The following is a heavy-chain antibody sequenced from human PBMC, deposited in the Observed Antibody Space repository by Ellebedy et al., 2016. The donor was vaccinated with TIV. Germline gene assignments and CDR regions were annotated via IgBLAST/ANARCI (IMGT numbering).Heavy chain of an antibody. Sequence: PGGSLRLSCAASGFTFSSYYMNWVRQAPGKGLEWVSYISGSGGMMDHADSVKGRFTISRDNAKNSLYLQLNSLRAEDTDVYYCARRSRGPPYYFDYWGQGTLVTVSS. CDR3: ARRSRGPPYYFDY. CDR2: ISGSGGMM. D-gene: IGHD3-10*01. V-gene: IGHV3-48*04. CDR1: GFTFSSYY. J-gene: IGHJ4*02.